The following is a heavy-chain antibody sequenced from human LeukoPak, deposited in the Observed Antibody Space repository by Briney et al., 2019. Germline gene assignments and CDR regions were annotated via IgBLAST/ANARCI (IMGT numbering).Heavy chain of an antibody. D-gene: IGHD2-2*01. CDR3: AKTFGTIDPFEY. CDR1: GFTFSSYG. V-gene: IGHV3-30*18. CDR2: ISYDGSNK. Sequence: GGSLRLSCAASGFTFSSYGMHWVRQAPGKGLEWVAVISYDGSNKYYADSVKGRFTISRDNSKNTFYLDINSLRADDTAVYYCAKTFGTIDPFEYWGQGTLVTVSS. J-gene: IGHJ4*02.